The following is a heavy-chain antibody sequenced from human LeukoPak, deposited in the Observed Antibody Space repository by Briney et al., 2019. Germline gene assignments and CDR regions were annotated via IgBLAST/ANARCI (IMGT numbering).Heavy chain of an antibody. J-gene: IGHJ3*02. Sequence: SVKVSCEASGGTFSSYAISWVRQAPGQGLEWMGGIIPIFGTANYAQKFQGRVTITTDESTSTAYMELSSLRSEDTAVYYCARGLSGYSYEGPWDAFDIWGQGTMVTVSS. CDR1: GGTFSSYA. D-gene: IGHD5-18*01. CDR3: ARGLSGYSYEGPWDAFDI. V-gene: IGHV1-69*05. CDR2: IIPIFGTA.